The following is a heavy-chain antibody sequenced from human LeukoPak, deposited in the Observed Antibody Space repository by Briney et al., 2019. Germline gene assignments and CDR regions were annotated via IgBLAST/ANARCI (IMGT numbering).Heavy chain of an antibody. D-gene: IGHD6-6*01. CDR2: IYTSGST. CDR3: ARECIAARPYYFDY. Sequence: PSETLSLTCTVSGGSISSYYRSWIRQPAGKGLEWIGRIYTSGSTNYNPSLKSRVTMSVDTSKNQFSLKLSSVTAADPAVYYCARECIAARPYYFDYWGQGTLVTVSS. J-gene: IGHJ4*02. V-gene: IGHV4-4*07. CDR1: GGSISSYY.